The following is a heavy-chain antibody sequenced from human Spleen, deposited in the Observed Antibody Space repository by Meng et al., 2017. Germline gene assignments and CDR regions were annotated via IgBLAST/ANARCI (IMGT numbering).Heavy chain of an antibody. V-gene: IGHV4-59*01. Sequence: SETLSLTCTVSGGSIKNYYWTWVRQPPGKGLEWIGYVYDSGSTNYNPSLKSRVTMSVDTSKNQFSLKLSSVTAADTALYYCARVRDDYGDQAGNYYYGVDVWGHGTTVTVSS. CDR2: VYDSGST. D-gene: IGHD4-17*01. J-gene: IGHJ6*02. CDR1: GGSIKNYY. CDR3: ARVRDDYGDQAGNYYYGVDV.